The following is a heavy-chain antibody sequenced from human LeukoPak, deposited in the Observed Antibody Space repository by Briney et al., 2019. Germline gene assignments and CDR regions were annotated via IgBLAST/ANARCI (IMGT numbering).Heavy chain of an antibody. V-gene: IGHV1-69*13. D-gene: IGHD3-3*01. CDR3: ARGVDYDFWSGNNWFDP. CDR2: IIPILGTA. CDR1: GGTFSSYA. J-gene: IGHJ5*02. Sequence: ASVKVSCKASGGTFSSYAISWVRQAPGQGLEWMGGIIPILGTANYAQKFQGRVTITADESTSTAYMELSSLRSEDTAVYYCARGVDYDFWSGNNWFDPWGQGTLVTVSS.